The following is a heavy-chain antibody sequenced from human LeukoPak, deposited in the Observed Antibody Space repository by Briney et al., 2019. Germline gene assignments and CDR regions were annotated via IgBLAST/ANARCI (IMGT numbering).Heavy chain of an antibody. CDR3: ARGAVAARPWYFDY. Sequence: SETLSLTCTVSGYSISSGYYWGWIRQPPGKGLEWIGSIYHSGNTYYNPSLKSRVTISVDTSKNQFSLKLSSVTAADTAVYYCARGAVAARPWYFDYWGQGTLVTVSS. V-gene: IGHV4-38-2*02. CDR1: GYSISSGYY. J-gene: IGHJ4*02. D-gene: IGHD6-6*01. CDR2: IYHSGNT.